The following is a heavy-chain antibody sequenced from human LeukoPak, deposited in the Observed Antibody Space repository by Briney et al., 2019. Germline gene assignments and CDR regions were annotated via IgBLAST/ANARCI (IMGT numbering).Heavy chain of an antibody. D-gene: IGHD1-26*01. CDR3: ARDAAPYSGSYFDY. CDR1: GYTFTGYY. V-gene: IGHV1-2*02. J-gene: IGHJ4*02. CDR2: INPNSGGT. Sequence: ASVKVSCKASGYTFTGYYVHWVRQAPGQGLEWMGWINPNSGGTHYAQKFQGRVTMTRDTSISTAYMELSRLRSDDTAVYYCARDAAPYSGSYFDYWGQGTLVTVSS.